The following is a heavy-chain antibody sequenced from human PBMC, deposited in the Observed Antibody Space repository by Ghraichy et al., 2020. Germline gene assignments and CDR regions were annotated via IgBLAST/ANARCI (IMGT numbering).Heavy chain of an antibody. Sequence: SETLSLTCVVSGYSINSSYYWGWIRQPPGRGLEWIGSINHSGNSYYSPSLKSRVTISVDTSKNQFSLKVNSVTAADTAVYYCTRVSRTSGNYDYYMDVWGKGTTVTVAS. D-gene: IGHD1-7*01. CDR1: GYSINSSYY. V-gene: IGHV4-38-2*01. CDR2: INHSGNS. CDR3: TRVSRTSGNYDYYMDV. J-gene: IGHJ6*03.